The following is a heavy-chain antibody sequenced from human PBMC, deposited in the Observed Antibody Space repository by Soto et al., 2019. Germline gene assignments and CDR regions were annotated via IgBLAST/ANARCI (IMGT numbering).Heavy chain of an antibody. CDR3: ARGRFRRTWFDP. CDR2: MNPDSGNT. J-gene: IGHJ5*02. D-gene: IGHD3-16*01. V-gene: IGHV1-8*01. Sequence: QVQLVKSGAEVKKPGASVKVSCKASGYTFTNYDIHWVRQATGQGLEWMGWMNPDSGNTGQSKQFQGRVTMTRDTSISTAYMEMSSLRSEDSAVYYCARGRFRRTWFDPWGQGTLVTVSS. CDR1: GYTFTNYD.